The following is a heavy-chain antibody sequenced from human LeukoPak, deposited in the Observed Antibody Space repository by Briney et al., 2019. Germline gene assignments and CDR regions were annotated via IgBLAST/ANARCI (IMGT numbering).Heavy chain of an antibody. Sequence: GGSLRLSCAASGFTFSGSAMHWVRQASGKGLEWVGRIRSKANSYATAYAASVKGRFTISRDDSKNTAYLQMNSLKTEDTAVYYCTRHNGYCGGDCYPDWDQGTLVTVSA. D-gene: IGHD2-21*02. V-gene: IGHV3-73*01. CDR3: TRHNGYCGGDCYPD. CDR1: GFTFSGSA. CDR2: IRSKANSYAT. J-gene: IGHJ4*02.